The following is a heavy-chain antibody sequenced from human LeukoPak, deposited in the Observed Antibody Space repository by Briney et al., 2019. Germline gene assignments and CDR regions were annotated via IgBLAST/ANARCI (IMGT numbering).Heavy chain of an antibody. CDR1: GYTFTSYH. Sequence: GASVKVSCKASGYTFTSYHLHWVRQAPGQGLEWMGIINPSGGSPNYAQKFQGRVTMTRDMSTSTVNMELSSLRSADTAVYYCARDGYYFNNYYYMDVWGKGTTVTVSS. CDR2: INPSGGSP. CDR3: ARDGYYFNNYYYMDV. J-gene: IGHJ6*03. D-gene: IGHD2/OR15-2a*01. V-gene: IGHV1-46*01.